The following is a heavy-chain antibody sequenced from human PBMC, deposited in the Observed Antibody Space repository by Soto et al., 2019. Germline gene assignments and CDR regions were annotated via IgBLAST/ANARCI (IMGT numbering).Heavy chain of an antibody. CDR2: ISYDGSKK. V-gene: IGHV3-30-3*01. J-gene: IGHJ3*02. Sequence: QVQLVESGGGVVQPGRSLRLSCAASGFTFSSYAMHWVRQAPGKGLEWVAVISYDGSKKYYADSVKGRFTISRDNSKNTLYLQMNSLRAEDTAVYYCARALLEGAFEIWGQGTTVTVSS. CDR3: ARALLEGAFEI. CDR1: GFTFSSYA. D-gene: IGHD3-10*01.